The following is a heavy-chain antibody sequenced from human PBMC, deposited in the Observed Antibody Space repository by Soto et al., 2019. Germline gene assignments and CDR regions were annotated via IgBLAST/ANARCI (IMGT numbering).Heavy chain of an antibody. CDR2: IYSGGST. V-gene: IGHV3-66*01. J-gene: IGHJ4*02. CDR3: ARDGRDLDIVVVPPS. Sequence: GGSLRLSCAASGFTVSSIYMSWVRQAPGKGLEWVSVIYSGGSTYYADSVKGRFTISRDNSKNTLYLQMNSLRAEDTAVYYCARDGRDLDIVVVPPSWGQGTLVTVSS. CDR1: GFTVSSIY. D-gene: IGHD2-2*01.